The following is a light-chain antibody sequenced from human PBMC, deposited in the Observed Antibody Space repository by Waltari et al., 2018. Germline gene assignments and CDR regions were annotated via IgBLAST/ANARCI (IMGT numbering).Light chain of an antibody. Sequence: EIVLKQSPDTLSLSPGDRATLSCRASQSISSYLAWYQQKPGQAPRLLIYDASTRATGIPARFSGSGSVTDFTLTISSLEPEDFAIYYCQQRSKSFTFGPGTKVDMK. CDR1: QSISSY. CDR2: DAS. V-gene: IGKV3-11*01. CDR3: QQRSKSFT. J-gene: IGKJ3*01.